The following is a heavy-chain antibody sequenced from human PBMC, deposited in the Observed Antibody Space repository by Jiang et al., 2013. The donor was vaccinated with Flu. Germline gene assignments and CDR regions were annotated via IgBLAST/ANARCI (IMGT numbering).Heavy chain of an antibody. CDR2: IYSGGST. CDR1: GFTVSSNY. J-gene: IGHJ6*01. CDR3: ATARIAAAGTALPYYYYGMDV. D-gene: IGHD6-13*01. V-gene: IGHV3-66*01. Sequence: VQLLESGGGLVQPGGSLRLSCAASGFTVSSNYMSWVRQAPGKGLEWVSVIYSGGSTYYADSVKGRFTISRDNSKNTLYLQMNSLRAEDTAVYYCATARIAAAGTALPYYYYGMDVWGPRDHGHRLL.